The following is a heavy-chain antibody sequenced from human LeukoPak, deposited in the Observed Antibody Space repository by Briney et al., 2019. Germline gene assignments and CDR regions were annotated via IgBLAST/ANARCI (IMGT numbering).Heavy chain of an antibody. CDR1: GFTFDDHA. J-gene: IGHJ4*02. D-gene: IGHD6-19*01. CDR3: VKGGYGSGWGYLDY. Sequence: GGSLRLSCAASGFTFDDHAMHWVRQAPGKGLEWVSGISWNSGSMDYADSVKGRFTISRDNAKNSLYLQMNSLRLEDTALYYCVKGGYGSGWGYLDYWGQGALVTVSS. CDR2: ISWNSGSM. V-gene: IGHV3-9*01.